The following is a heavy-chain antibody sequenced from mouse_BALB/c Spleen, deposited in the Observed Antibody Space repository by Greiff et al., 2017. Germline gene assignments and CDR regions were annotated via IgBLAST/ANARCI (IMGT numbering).Heavy chain of an antibody. CDR2: ISSGSSTI. CDR3: ARGDYGPLFAY. Sequence: EVHLVESGGGLVQPGGSRKLSCAASGFTFSSFGMHWVRQAPEKGLEWVAYISSGSSTIYYADTVKGRFTISRDNPKNTLFLQMTSLRSEDTAMYYCARGDYGPLFAYWGQGTLVTVSA. J-gene: IGHJ3*01. V-gene: IGHV5-17*02. CDR1: GFTFSSFG. D-gene: IGHD1-1*01.